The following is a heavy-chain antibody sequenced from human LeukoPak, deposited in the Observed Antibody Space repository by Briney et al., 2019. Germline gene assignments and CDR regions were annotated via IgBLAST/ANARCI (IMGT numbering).Heavy chain of an antibody. CDR1: GFTFSSYS. Sequence: PGGSLRLSCAASGFTFSSYSMNWVRQAPGKGLEWVSYISSSSTIYYADSVKGRFTISRDNAKNSLYLQMNSLRDEDTAVYYCARDRGLSYDAFDIWGQGTMVTVSS. V-gene: IGHV3-48*02. J-gene: IGHJ3*02. CDR3: ARDRGLSYDAFDI. CDR2: ISSSSTI.